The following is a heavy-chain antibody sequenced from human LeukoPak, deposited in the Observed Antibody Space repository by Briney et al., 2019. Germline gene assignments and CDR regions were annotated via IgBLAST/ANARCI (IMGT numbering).Heavy chain of an antibody. CDR2: ISAYNGNT. CDR3: ARVVHMGALYGMDV. V-gene: IGHV1-18*01. D-gene: IGHD1-26*01. Sequence: WASVKVSCKASGYTFTSYGISWVRQAPGQGLEWMGWISAYNGNTNYAQKLQGRVTMTTDTSTSTAYMELRSLRSDDTAVYYCARVVHMGALYGMDVWGQGTTVTVSS. J-gene: IGHJ6*02. CDR1: GYTFTSYG.